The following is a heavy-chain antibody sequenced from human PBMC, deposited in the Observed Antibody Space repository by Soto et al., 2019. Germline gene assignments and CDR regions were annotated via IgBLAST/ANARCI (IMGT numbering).Heavy chain of an antibody. J-gene: IGHJ4*02. V-gene: IGHV3-23*01. CDR1: GFTFSSYV. CDR2: ISGSGTNT. Sequence: EVRLLESGGGLIQPGGSLRLSCAASGFTFSSYVMSWVRQAPGTGLEWVSGISGSGTNTYYEDSVKGRFTISRDNSKNTLYLQMTSLRAEDTAEYYCAKDNSPYSGYNSFDYWGEGTLVTVSS. D-gene: IGHD5-12*01. CDR3: AKDNSPYSGYNSFDY.